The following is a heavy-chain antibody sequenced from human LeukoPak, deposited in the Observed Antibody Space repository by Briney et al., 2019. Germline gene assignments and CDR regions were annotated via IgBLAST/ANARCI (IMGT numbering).Heavy chain of an antibody. V-gene: IGHV3-73*01. J-gene: IGHJ6*03. CDR3: TRHLYSSSSGGRYYYYMDV. D-gene: IGHD6-6*01. CDR1: GFTFSGSA. CDR2: IRSKANSYAT. Sequence: GSLRLSCAASGFTFSGSAMHWVRQASGKGLEWVGRIRSKANSYATAYAASVKGRFTISRDDSKNTAYLQMNSLKTEDTAVYYCTRHLYSSSSGGRYYYYMDVWGKGTTVTVSS.